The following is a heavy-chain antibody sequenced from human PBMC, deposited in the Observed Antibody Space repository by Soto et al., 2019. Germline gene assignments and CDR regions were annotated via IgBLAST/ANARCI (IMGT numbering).Heavy chain of an antibody. CDR3: AREVDPYYGGNSLSLDY. Sequence: ASVKISCKASGYTFTSYAMHWVRQAPGQRLEWMGWINAGNGNTKCSQKFQDRVTITRDTSASTAYMELKYLRSEDTAVYFCAREVDPYYGGNSLSLDYWGQGTLVTVSS. D-gene: IGHD4-17*01. CDR1: GYTFTSYA. CDR2: INAGNGNT. V-gene: IGHV1-3*01. J-gene: IGHJ4*02.